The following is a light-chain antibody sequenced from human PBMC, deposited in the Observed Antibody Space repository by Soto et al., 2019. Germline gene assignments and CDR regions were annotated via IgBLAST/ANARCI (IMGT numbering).Light chain of an antibody. Sequence: QSALTQPASVSGSPGQSISISCTGTSSDIGGSKSVSWYQQHQGKAPKLIIYEVSKRPSGISNRFSGSKSANTASLTISGVEADDEADYFCASNTPTLVFGGGTKLTVL. V-gene: IGLV2-14*03. J-gene: IGLJ2*01. CDR2: EVS. CDR1: SSDIGGSKS. CDR3: ASNTPTLV.